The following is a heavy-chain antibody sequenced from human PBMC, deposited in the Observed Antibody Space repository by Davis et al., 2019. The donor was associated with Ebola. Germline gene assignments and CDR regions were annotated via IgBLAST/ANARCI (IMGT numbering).Heavy chain of an antibody. V-gene: IGHV3-23*01. CDR1: GFTFSSYA. J-gene: IGHJ4*02. Sequence: GESLKISCAASGFTFSSYAMSWVRQAPGKGLEWVSSISGSGGSTYSADSVKGRFTISRGNSQNTLYMQMNSLRAEDTAVYYCAKPPNNIVGAIYYFDYWGQGTLVTVSS. CDR2: ISGSGGST. D-gene: IGHD1-26*01. CDR3: AKPPNNIVGAIYYFDY.